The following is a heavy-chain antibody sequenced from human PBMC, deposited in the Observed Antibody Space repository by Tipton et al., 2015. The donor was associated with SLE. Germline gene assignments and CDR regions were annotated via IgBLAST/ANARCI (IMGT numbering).Heavy chain of an antibody. D-gene: IGHD6-25*01. CDR3: TSDRLAGNAVGGRSFNY. V-gene: IGHV3-49*04. CDR1: GFTFGGYA. Sequence: SLRLSCTASGFTFGGYAMSWVRQAPGKGLEWVGFIRSKAYGGTTEYAASVKGRFTISREDSKSIAYLQMNSVKTEDTAVYYCTSDRLAGNAVGGRSFNYWGQGTLVTVSS. CDR2: IRSKAYGGTT. J-gene: IGHJ4*02.